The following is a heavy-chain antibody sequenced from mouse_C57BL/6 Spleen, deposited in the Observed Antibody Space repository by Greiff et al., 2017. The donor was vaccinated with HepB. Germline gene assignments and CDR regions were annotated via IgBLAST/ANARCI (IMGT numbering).Heavy chain of an antibody. CDR2: ISSGSSTI. CDR3: AREDYSKSYYFDY. Sequence: EVQVVESGGGLVKPGGSLKLSCAASGFTFSDYGMHWVRQAPEKGLEWVAYISSGSSTIYYADTVKGRFTISRDNAKNTLFLQMTSLRSEDTAMYYCAREDYSKSYYFDYWCQGTTLTVSS. V-gene: IGHV5-17*01. D-gene: IGHD2-5*01. CDR1: GFTFSDYG. J-gene: IGHJ2*01.